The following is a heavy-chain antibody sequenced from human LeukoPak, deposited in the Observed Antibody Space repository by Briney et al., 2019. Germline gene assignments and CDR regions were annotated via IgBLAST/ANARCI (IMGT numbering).Heavy chain of an antibody. V-gene: IGHV3-64D*06. D-gene: IGHD5-12*01. Sequence: GGSLRLSCSASGFTFSSSAMHWLRQAPGKGVEYVSAIVSNGGSTYYADSVKGRFTISRDNSKNTLYLQMSSLRAEDTPVYYCVKASGYSGYGYFFDYWGQGTLVTVSS. CDR3: VKASGYSGYGYFFDY. J-gene: IGHJ4*02. CDR2: IVSNGGST. CDR1: GFTFSSSA.